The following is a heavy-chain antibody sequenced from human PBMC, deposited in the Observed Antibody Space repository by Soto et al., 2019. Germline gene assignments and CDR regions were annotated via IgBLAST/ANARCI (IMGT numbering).Heavy chain of an antibody. D-gene: IGHD3-3*01. J-gene: IGHJ6*02. CDR1: GGSFSGYY. CDR2: INHSGST. Sequence: PSETLSLTCAVYGGSFSGYYWSWIRQPPGKGLEWIGEINHSGSTNYNPSLKSRVTISVDTSKNQFSLKLSSVTAADTAVYYCARGRFSEWSYPQPYYYGMHVWGQGTPVPVSS. V-gene: IGHV4-34*01. CDR3: ARGRFSEWSYPQPYYYGMHV.